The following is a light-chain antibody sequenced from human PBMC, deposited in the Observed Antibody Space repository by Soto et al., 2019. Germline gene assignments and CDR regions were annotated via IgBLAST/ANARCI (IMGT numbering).Light chain of an antibody. CDR2: GAS. CDR3: QQYNRWPPIT. CDR1: QSVSNN. Sequence: EIVLTQSPGTLSLSPGERATLSCRASQSVSNNYLAWYQQKPGQAPRLLIYGASNRATGIPARFSGSGSGTEFTLTISSLQSEDFAVYYCQQYNRWPPITFGQGTRLE. V-gene: IGKV3-15*01. J-gene: IGKJ5*01.